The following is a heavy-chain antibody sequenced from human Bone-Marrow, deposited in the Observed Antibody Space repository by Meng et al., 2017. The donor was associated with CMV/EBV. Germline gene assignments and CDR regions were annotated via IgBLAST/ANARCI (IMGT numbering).Heavy chain of an antibody. D-gene: IGHD3-10*02. CDR3: TTAHSSVRDY. CDR1: GFTFSSYA. Sequence: GESLKISCAASGFTFSSYAMSWVRQAPGKGLEWVGRIKTNTDGATTDYPAPVKGRFTISRDDSKNTLYLQMNSLRAEDTAVYDCTTAHSSVRDYWGQGTLVTVSS. V-gene: IGHV3-15*01. CDR2: IKTNTDGATT. J-gene: IGHJ4*02.